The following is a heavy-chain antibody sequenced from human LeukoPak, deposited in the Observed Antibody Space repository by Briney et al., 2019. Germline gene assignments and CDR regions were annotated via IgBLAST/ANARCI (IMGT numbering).Heavy chain of an antibody. CDR2: ILYDGSNK. CDR3: ARDPRDYCTTTSCYRVSWLDP. D-gene: IGHD2-2*02. CDR1: GFTFSSYA. V-gene: IGHV3-30-3*01. Sequence: GGSLRLSCAASGFTFSSYAMSWVRQAPGKGLEWVALILYDGSNKNYADSMKGRFTISRDKSKHTLYLQMNSLRVEDTAVYYCARDPRDYCTTTSCYRVSWLDPWGQGTLVTVSS. J-gene: IGHJ5*02.